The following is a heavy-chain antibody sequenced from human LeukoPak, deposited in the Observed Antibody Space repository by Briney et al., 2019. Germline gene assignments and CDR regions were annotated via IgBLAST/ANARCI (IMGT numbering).Heavy chain of an antibody. D-gene: IGHD2-2*01. CDR3: ASGASSRTNAYRY. Sequence: ASVKVSCKASGYTFTSYDINWVRQAPGQGLEWVGWINPNSGDRSYAQTFQGRVTMTRDTSITTAYMELSSLRSDDTAVYYCASGASSRTNAYRYWGQGTLVTVSS. CDR1: GYTFTSYD. CDR2: INPNSGDR. V-gene: IGHV1-2*02. J-gene: IGHJ4*02.